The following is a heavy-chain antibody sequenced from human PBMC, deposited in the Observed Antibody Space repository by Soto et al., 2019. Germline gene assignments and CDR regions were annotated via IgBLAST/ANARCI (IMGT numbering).Heavy chain of an antibody. Sequence: LRLSCAASGFTFSSHWMNWVRQAPGKGLVWVSRISGDGRTTSHADSVKGRFTISRDNAKNTLYLQMNSLRVEDTAVYYCARGVPNCSSSSCYFDFWGQGILVTVSS. D-gene: IGHD2-2*01. CDR1: GFTFSSHW. CDR2: ISGDGRTT. V-gene: IGHV3-74*01. CDR3: ARGVPNCSSSSCYFDF. J-gene: IGHJ4*02.